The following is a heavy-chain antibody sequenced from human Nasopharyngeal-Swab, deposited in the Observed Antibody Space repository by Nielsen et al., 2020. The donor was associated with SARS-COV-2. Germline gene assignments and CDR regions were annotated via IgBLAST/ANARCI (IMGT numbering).Heavy chain of an antibody. D-gene: IGHD2-15*01. CDR1: GFTFSSYA. V-gene: IGHV3-30-3*01. CDR2: ISYDGSNK. J-gene: IGHJ6*03. Sequence: GESLKISCAASGFTFSSYALHWVRQAPGTGLECVAVISYDGSNKYYADSVKGRFTISRDNSKNTLYLQMNSLRAEDTAVYYCARAGDCSGGSCYWARNYYYYMDVWGKGTTVTVSS. CDR3: ARAGDCSGGSCYWARNYYYYMDV.